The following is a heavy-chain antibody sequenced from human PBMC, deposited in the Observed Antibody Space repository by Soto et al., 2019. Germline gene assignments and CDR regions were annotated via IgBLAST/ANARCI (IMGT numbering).Heavy chain of an antibody. Sequence: QVQLVESGGGVVQPGRSLRLSCAASGFTFSSYGMHWVRQAPGKGLEWVAVISYDGSNKYYADSVKSRFTISRDNSKNTLYLQMNSLRAEDTAVYYCAKDRLRLRYGMDVWSQGTTVTVSS. V-gene: IGHV3-30*18. CDR1: GFTFSSYG. CDR2: ISYDGSNK. J-gene: IGHJ6*02. D-gene: IGHD5-12*01. CDR3: AKDRLRLRYGMDV.